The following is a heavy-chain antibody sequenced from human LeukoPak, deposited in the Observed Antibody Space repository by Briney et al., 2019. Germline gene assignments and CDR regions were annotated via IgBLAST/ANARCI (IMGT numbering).Heavy chain of an antibody. CDR2: IYTSGST. V-gene: IGHV4-61*02. Sequence: SETLSLTCTVFGGSISSGSYYWTWIRQPAGKGLEWIGRIYTSGSTNYSPSLRSRVTISLDTSNNQFSLNLHSVTAADTAVYYCTTQLGLLAGLDSWGQGTRVTVSS. D-gene: IGHD6-19*01. J-gene: IGHJ4*02. CDR3: TTQLGLLAGLDS. CDR1: GGSISSGSYY.